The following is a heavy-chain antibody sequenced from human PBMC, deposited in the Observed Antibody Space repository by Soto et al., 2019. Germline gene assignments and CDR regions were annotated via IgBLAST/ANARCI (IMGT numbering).Heavy chain of an antibody. J-gene: IGHJ5*02. CDR2: IYATGTT. Sequence: TLSLTCTVSGASISGFYWSWIRKSAGKGLEWIGRIYATGTTDYNPSLKSRVMMSVDTSKKQFSLKLRSVTAADTAVYYCVRDGTKTLRDWFDPWGQGISVTVSS. V-gene: IGHV4-4*07. D-gene: IGHD1-1*01. CDR3: VRDGTKTLRDWFDP. CDR1: GASISGFY.